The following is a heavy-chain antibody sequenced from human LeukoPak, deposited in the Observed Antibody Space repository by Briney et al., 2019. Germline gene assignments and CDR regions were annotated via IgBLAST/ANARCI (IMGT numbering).Heavy chain of an antibody. CDR2: IYTSGST. Sequence: SETLSLTCTVSGGSISSYYWSWIRQPAGKGLEGIGRIYTSGSTNYNPSLKSRVTISVDKSKHQSSLKLNSVTAADTAVYYCARDPSSSYYYYMDVWGKGTTVTVSS. V-gene: IGHV4-4*07. CDR3: ARDPSSSYYYYMDV. J-gene: IGHJ6*03. CDR1: GGSISSYY. D-gene: IGHD6-6*01.